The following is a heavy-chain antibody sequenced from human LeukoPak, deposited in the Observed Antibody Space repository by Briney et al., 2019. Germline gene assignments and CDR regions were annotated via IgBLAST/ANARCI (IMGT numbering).Heavy chain of an antibody. V-gene: IGHV1-2*02. CDR1: GYTFTRYY. CDR3: ARSDGFSGYSSLGDS. Sequence: ASVKVSCKASGYTFTRYYMHWVRQAPGQGLEWMGWINPNSGDTNSAQKFEGRVTMTRDTYISTTYIELSRLKSDDTAVYYCARSDGFSGYSSLGDSWGQGPLVTVSS. J-gene: IGHJ5*01. CDR2: INPNSGDT. D-gene: IGHD3-22*01.